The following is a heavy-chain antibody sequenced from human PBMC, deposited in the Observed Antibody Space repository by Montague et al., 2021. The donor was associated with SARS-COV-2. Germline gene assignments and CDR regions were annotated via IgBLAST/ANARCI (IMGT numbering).Heavy chain of an antibody. D-gene: IGHD4-23*01. CDR2: INHSGTT. Sequence: SETLSLTCAVYGGSFSGYHWTWIRQSPGKGLEWIAEINHSGTTNYNFNPSLRSRVTISVDTSKSQFSLKLTSVTAADTGVYYCARWDPKTLTLIGLRGKSASDYWGQGTLVTVSS. J-gene: IGHJ4*02. V-gene: IGHV4-34*01. CDR1: GGSFSGYH. CDR3: ARWDPKTLTLIGLRGKSASDY.